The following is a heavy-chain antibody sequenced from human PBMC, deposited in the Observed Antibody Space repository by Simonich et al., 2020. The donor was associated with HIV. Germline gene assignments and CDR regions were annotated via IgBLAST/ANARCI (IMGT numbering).Heavy chain of an antibody. V-gene: IGHV3-9*01. J-gene: IGHJ4*02. CDR3: AKDKGAYYGSGSPVY. D-gene: IGHD3-10*01. CDR2: VSWNSSSI. CDR1: GFTFEDYA. Sequence: EVQLVESGGGLVQPGRSLRLSCAASGFTFEDYAMHWVRQAPGKGWEWVAGVSWNSSSIGSADSVKGRFTISRDNAKNSLYLQMNSLRAEDTALYYCAKDKGAYYGSGSPVYWGQGTLVTVSS.